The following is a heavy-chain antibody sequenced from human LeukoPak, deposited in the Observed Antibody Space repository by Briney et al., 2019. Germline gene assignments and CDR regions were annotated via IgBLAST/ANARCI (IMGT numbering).Heavy chain of an antibody. CDR1: GFTFSSYS. V-gene: IGHV3-66*01. Sequence: PGGSLRLSCAASGFTFSSYSMSWVRQAPGKGLEWVSVIYSGGSTYYADSVKGRFTISRDNSKNTLYLQMNSLRAEDTAVYYCARVFDAERGAAADVFDYWGQGTLVTVSS. CDR2: IYSGGST. CDR3: ARVFDAERGAAADVFDY. J-gene: IGHJ4*02. D-gene: IGHD6-13*01.